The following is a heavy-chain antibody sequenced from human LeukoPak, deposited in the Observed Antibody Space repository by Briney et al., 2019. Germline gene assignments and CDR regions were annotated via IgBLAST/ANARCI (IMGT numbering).Heavy chain of an antibody. D-gene: IGHD5-18*01. CDR2: IYSGGST. CDR1: GFTVSSNY. Sequence: GGSLRLSCAASGFTVSSNYMSWVRQAPGKGLEWVSVIYSGGSTYYADSVKGRFTISRDNSKNTLYLQMNGLRAEDTAVYYCACGYSYTNMDVWGKGTTVTVSS. J-gene: IGHJ6*03. CDR3: ACGYSYTNMDV. V-gene: IGHV3-66*02.